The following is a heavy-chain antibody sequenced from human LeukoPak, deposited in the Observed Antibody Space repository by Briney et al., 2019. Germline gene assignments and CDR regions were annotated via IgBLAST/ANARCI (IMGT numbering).Heavy chain of an antibody. D-gene: IGHD2-21*02. CDR3: ARDGVLGVVTAIRYYYYMDV. CDR2: INPSGGST. V-gene: IGHV1-46*01. J-gene: IGHJ6*03. Sequence: ASVKVSCKASGYTFTSYYMHWVRRAPGQGLEWMGIINPSGGSTSYAQKFQGRVTMTRDMSTSTVYMELSSLRSEDTAVYYCARDGVLGVVTAIRYYYYMDVWGKGTTVTVSS. CDR1: GYTFTSYY.